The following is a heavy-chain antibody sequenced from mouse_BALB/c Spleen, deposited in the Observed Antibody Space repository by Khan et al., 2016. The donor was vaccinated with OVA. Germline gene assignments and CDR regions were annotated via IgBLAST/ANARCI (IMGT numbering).Heavy chain of an antibody. J-gene: IGHJ2*01. CDR1: GYTFTDYI. CDR3: ARFETTVADY. D-gene: IGHD1-1*01. CDR2: IYPGSGTT. Sequence: QVQLKQSGPELVKPGASVKMSCKASGYTFTDYIISWVKQRTGQGLEWIGEIYPGSGTTHYNEKFKGKATLTADKSSNTAYMQLNSLTSADSAIYFCARFETTVADYWGQGTTLTVSS. V-gene: IGHV1-77*01.